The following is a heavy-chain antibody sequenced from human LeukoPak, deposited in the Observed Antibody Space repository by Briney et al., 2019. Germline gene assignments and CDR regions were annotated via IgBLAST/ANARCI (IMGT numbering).Heavy chain of an antibody. CDR3: ARARLAAAGTGWFDP. CDR2: LSPSGTT. J-gene: IGHJ5*02. Sequence: SETLSLTCTVSGGSFGTYYWTWVRQSAGKGLEWIGRLSPSGTTNYSPSLKSRVTISVDTSKNQFSLKLSSVTAADTAVYYCARARLAAAGTGWFDPWGQGTLVTVSS. V-gene: IGHV4-4*07. D-gene: IGHD6-13*01. CDR1: GGSFGTYY.